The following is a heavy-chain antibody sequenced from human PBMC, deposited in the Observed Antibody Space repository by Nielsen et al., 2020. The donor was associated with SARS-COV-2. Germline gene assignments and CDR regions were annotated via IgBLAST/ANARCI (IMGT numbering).Heavy chain of an antibody. D-gene: IGHD2-15*01. CDR1: GYSFTNYW. CDR2: VHPSDSYT. J-gene: IGHJ4*02. V-gene: IGHV5-10-1*01. CDR3: ARLRCTGGSCYGDDY. Sequence: GESLKISCKGSGYSFTNYWISWVRQMPGKGLEWMGTVHPSDSYTNYSPSFQGHVTISADKSVSTAYLQWSSLKASDTAIFYCARLRCTGGSCYGDDYWGQGTLVTVSS.